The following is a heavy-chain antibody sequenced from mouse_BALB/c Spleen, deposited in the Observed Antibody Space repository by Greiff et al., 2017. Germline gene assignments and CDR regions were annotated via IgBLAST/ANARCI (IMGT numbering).Heavy chain of an antibody. CDR2: IRSKSNNYAT. CDR1: GFTFNTNA. J-gene: IGHJ2*01. Sequence: GGGLVQPKGSLKLSCAASGFTFNTNAMNWVRQAPGKGLEWVARIRSKSNNYATYYADSVKDRFTISRDDSQSMLYLQMNNLKTEDTAMYYCVRERGSSYDFDYWGQGTTLTVSS. V-gene: IGHV10S3*01. D-gene: IGHD1-1*01. CDR3: VRERGSSYDFDY.